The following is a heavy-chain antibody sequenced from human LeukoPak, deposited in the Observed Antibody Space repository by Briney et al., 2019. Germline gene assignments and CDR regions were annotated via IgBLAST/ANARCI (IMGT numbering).Heavy chain of an antibody. V-gene: IGHV4-30-4*01. J-gene: IGHJ4*02. D-gene: IGHD3-22*01. CDR1: GGSISSSGYY. CDR2: IYYSGST. Sequence: SETLSLTCTASGGSISSSGYYWSWIRQPPGKGLEWIGYIYYSGSTYYNPSLKSRVTISVDTSKNQFSLKLSSVTAADTAVYYCARASGYQTNYFDYWGQGTLVTVSS. CDR3: ARASGYQTNYFDY.